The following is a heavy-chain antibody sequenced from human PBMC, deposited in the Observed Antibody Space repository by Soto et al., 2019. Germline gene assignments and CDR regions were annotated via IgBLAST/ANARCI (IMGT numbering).Heavy chain of an antibody. CDR2: ISYDGSNK. J-gene: IGHJ6*02. V-gene: IGHV3-30*18. Sequence: QVQLVESGGGVVQPGRSRRLSCAASGFTFSSYGMHWVRQAPGKGLAWVAVISYDGSNKYYADSVKGRFTISRDNSKNTMYLQMNSLRAEDTAVYYWAKDLITIFGVVSGMGDYYGMDVWGQGTTVTVSS. CDR3: AKDLITIFGVVSGMGDYYGMDV. CDR1: GFTFSSYG. D-gene: IGHD3-3*01.